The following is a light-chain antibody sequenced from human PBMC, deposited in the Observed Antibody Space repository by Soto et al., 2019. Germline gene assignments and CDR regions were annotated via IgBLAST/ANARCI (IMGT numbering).Light chain of an antibody. J-gene: IGKJ2*01. CDR2: GAS. V-gene: IGKV3-15*01. Sequence: EIVMTQSQVTLSASPGERATLSCRASQTVASNLAWYQQKPGQGPRLLIHGASTRAAGVPARFSGSGSGTDFTLTISSLQSEDFAVYYCQQYHNWPPQYTFGQGTKLQIK. CDR3: QQYHNWPPQYT. CDR1: QTVASN.